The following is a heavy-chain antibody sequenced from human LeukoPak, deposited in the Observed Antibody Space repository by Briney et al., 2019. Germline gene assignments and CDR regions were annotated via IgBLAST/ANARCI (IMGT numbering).Heavy chain of an antibody. Sequence: PGGSLRLSCAASTFTFSSYGMHWVRQAPGKGLEWVALISYDGSNKYYADSVKGRFTISRDNSKNTLYLQMNSLRAADTAVYYCAKLTYCSGGSCYPFDYWGQGTLVTVSS. V-gene: IGHV3-30*18. J-gene: IGHJ4*02. CDR3: AKLTYCSGGSCYPFDY. D-gene: IGHD2-15*01. CDR1: TFTFSSYG. CDR2: ISYDGSNK.